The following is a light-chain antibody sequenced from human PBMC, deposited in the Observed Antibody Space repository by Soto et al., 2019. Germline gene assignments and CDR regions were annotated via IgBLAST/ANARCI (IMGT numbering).Light chain of an antibody. CDR1: GGHTNYA. Sequence: QLVLTQPPSASASLGASVTLTCTVTGGHTNYAIAWHQQSPGKGPRYLMTVNFRGAHNKGAGIPDRFSGSSTGAERYLTISTLQSYDEAVYFCQTWGSDIHVFGPGTKVTVL. CDR2: VNFRGAH. V-gene: IGLV4-69*01. J-gene: IGLJ1*01. CDR3: QTWGSDIHV.